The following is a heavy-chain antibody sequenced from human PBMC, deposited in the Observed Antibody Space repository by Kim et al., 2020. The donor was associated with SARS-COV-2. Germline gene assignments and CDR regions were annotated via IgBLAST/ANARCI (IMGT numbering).Heavy chain of an antibody. D-gene: IGHD2-2*01. Sequence: GGSLRLSCAASGFTFGDYAMHWVRQVPGKGLEWVSGISWRSDNIYYAGSVEGRFTISRDNAKNSLFLQMSGLRHEDTAVYYCARDLSGLDCTSTTCFIYGMDVWGQGTTVTVSS. CDR1: GFTFGDYA. J-gene: IGHJ6*02. CDR3: ARDLSGLDCTSTTCFIYGMDV. CDR2: ISWRSDNI. V-gene: IGHV3-9*01.